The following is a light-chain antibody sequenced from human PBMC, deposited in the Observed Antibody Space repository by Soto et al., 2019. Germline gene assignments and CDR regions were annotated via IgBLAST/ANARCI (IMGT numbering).Light chain of an antibody. CDR2: EVS. CDR1: SSDIGAYDY. CDR3: SSYRGSSIRL. Sequence: QSSLTHPASLSGSPGQSITFSCTGTSSDIGAYDYVSWYQQHPGKAPKLMIYEVSNRPSGVSNRFSGSKSGNTASLTISGLQAEDEADYYCSSYRGSSIRLFGTGTKVTAL. J-gene: IGLJ1*01. V-gene: IGLV2-14*01.